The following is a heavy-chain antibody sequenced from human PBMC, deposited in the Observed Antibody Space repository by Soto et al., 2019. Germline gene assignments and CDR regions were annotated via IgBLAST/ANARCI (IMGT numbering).Heavy chain of an antibody. CDR2: IYTSGTT. CDR1: GGSISTYH. D-gene: IGHD6-19*01. V-gene: IGHV4-4*07. J-gene: IGHJ2*01. CDR3: ARSDWLVGWYFDI. Sequence: SETLSLTCTVSGGSISTYHWSWIRQSAGKGLEWIGRIYTSGTTNYNPSLESRVTMSVDSSKNQFSLKLASVTATDTAVYFCARSDWLVGWYFDIWGRGTLVTVSS.